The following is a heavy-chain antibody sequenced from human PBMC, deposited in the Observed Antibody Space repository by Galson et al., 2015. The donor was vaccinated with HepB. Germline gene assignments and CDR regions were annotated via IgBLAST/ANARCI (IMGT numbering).Heavy chain of an antibody. CDR1: GYSFTSYW. D-gene: IGHD1-1*01. V-gene: IGHV5-10-1*01. CDR3: ASGSNDEGVDNWFDP. J-gene: IGHJ5*02. CDR2: IDPSDSYT. Sequence: QSGAEVIKPGESLRISCTGSGYSFTSYWISWVRQMPGKGLEWMGRIDPSDSYTNYSPSFQGHVTISADKSISTAYLQWSSLKASDTAMYYCASGSNDEGVDNWFDPWGQGTLVTVSS.